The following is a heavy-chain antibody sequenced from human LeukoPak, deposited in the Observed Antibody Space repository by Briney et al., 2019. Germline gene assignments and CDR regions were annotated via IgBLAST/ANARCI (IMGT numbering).Heavy chain of an antibody. V-gene: IGHV4-39*07. D-gene: IGHD3-16*01. J-gene: IGHJ4*02. CDR2: IYYSGST. Sequence: PSETLSPTCTVSGGSISSSSYYWGWIRQPPGKGLEWIGSIYYSGSTYYNPSLKSRVTISVDTSKNQFSLKLSSVTAADTAVYYCAQAQGGARFRSPINWGQGTLVTASS. CDR3: AQAQGGARFRSPIN. CDR1: GGSISSSSYY.